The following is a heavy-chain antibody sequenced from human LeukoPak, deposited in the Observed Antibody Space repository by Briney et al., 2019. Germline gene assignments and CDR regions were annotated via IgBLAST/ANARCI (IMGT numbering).Heavy chain of an antibody. V-gene: IGHV3-30*04. CDR2: VSYDGSNK. D-gene: IGHD1-1*01. Sequence: PGGSLRLSCAASGFSFSSYAMHWVRQAPGKGLEWVAVVSYDGSNKYYADSVKGRFTISRDNSKNTLYLQMSSLRADDTAVYYCARATTGNGVLDCWGQGTLVTVSS. CDR3: ARATTGNGVLDC. J-gene: IGHJ4*02. CDR1: GFSFSSYA.